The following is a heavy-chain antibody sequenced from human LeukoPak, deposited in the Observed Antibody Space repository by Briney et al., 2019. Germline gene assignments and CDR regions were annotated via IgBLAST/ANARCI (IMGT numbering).Heavy chain of an antibody. Sequence: SVKVSCKASGGTFSSYAISWVRQVPGQGLEWMGRIIPILGITNYAQKFQGRVTITADKSTSTAYMELSSLRSEDTAVYYCATTYSSGWYVGWGQGTLVTVSS. CDR1: GGTFSSYA. D-gene: IGHD6-19*01. V-gene: IGHV1-69*04. CDR2: IIPILGIT. CDR3: ATTYSSGWYVG. J-gene: IGHJ4*02.